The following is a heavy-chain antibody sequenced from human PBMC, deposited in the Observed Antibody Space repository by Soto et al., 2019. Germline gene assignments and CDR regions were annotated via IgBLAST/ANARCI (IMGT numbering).Heavy chain of an antibody. CDR1: GFTFSSYA. Sequence: GGSLRLSCAASGFTFSSYAMHWVRQAPGKGLEWVAVISYDGSNKYYADSVKGRFTISRDNYKNTLYLQMNSLRAEDTAVYYCARADSSGYHYFDYWGQGTLVTVSS. V-gene: IGHV3-30-3*01. J-gene: IGHJ4*02. CDR3: ARADSSGYHYFDY. D-gene: IGHD3-22*01. CDR2: ISYDGSNK.